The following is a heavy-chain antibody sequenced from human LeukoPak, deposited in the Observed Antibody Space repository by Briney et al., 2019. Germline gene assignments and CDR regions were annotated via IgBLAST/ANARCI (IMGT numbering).Heavy chain of an antibody. Sequence: PGGSLRLSCAASGSIFSSYAMSWVRQAPGKELEWVSAISGSGGSKYYADSVKDRLTISRDNSKSTLYLQMNSLRAEDTAVYYCAKNGQLLSAYYCDYWGKGPLVTASS. J-gene: IGHJ4*02. CDR3: AKNGQLLSAYYCDY. CDR2: ISGSGGSK. D-gene: IGHD2-2*01. V-gene: IGHV3-23*01. CDR1: GSIFSSYA.